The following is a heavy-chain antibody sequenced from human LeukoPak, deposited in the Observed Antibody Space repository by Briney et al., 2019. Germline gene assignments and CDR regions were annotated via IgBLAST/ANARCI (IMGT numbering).Heavy chain of an antibody. CDR3: ARAGGRSWFDP. Sequence: ASVKVSCKASGYSFTDKYMHWVRQAPGQGLEWMGWINPNSGGTNYAQKFQGRVTMTTDTSMSTAYMELSRLTSDDMAVYYCARAGGRSWFDPWGQGTLVTVSS. J-gene: IGHJ5*02. CDR1: GYSFTDKY. CDR2: INPNSGGT. V-gene: IGHV1-2*02.